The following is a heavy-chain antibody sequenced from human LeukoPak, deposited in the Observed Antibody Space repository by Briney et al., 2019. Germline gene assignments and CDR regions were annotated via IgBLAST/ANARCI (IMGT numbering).Heavy chain of an antibody. D-gene: IGHD3-22*01. CDR3: AKDGDSSGYPYYFDY. Sequence: GGSLRLSCAASGFTFSSYAMSWVRQAPGKGLEWVSAISGSGGSTYYADSVKGRFTIPRDNSKNTLYLQMNSLRAEDTAVYYCAKDGDSSGYPYYFDYWGQGTLVTVSS. J-gene: IGHJ4*02. CDR2: ISGSGGST. CDR1: GFTFSSYA. V-gene: IGHV3-23*01.